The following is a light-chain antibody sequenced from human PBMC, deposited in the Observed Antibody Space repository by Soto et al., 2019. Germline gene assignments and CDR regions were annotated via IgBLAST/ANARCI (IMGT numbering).Light chain of an antibody. J-gene: IGKJ4*01. V-gene: IGKV1-17*03. Sequence: DIQMTQSPSAMSASVGDRVTITCRASQAISHHLAWFHQRPGKVPKRLIYGASTLESGVPSRFSGSGSGTDFTLTISSLEPEDFGTYYCLQHNTYPLSLGGGTKVDIK. CDR3: LQHNTYPLS. CDR2: GAS. CDR1: QAISHH.